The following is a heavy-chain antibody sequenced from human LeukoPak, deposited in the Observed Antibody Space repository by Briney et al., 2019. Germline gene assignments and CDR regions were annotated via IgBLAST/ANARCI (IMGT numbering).Heavy chain of an antibody. J-gene: IGHJ4*02. Sequence: GGSLRLSCAASGFTFSSYAMSWVRQAPGKGLEWFSAISGSGGSTYYADSVKGRSTISRDNSKTTLYLQMNSLRAEDTAVYYCAKDRRLAYCGGDCFAGWGQGTLVTVSS. V-gene: IGHV3-23*01. CDR2: ISGSGGST. CDR3: AKDRRLAYCGGDCFAG. D-gene: IGHD2-21*02. CDR1: GFTFSSYA.